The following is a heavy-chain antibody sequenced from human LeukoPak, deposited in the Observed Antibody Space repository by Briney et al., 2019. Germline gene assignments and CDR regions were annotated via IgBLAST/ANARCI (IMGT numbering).Heavy chain of an antibody. J-gene: IGHJ6*04. CDR1: GFTFSSYA. CDR2: ISYDGSNK. CDR3: GRDQILGYCSSTSCSIAPYYDYGMDV. V-gene: IGHV3-30*04. D-gene: IGHD2-2*01. Sequence: PGGSLRLSCASSGFTFSSYAMHWVRQAPGKGLEWVAVISYDGSNKYYADSVKGRFTISRDNSKNTLYLQMNSLRAEDTAVYCCGRDQILGYCSSTSCSIAPYYDYGMDVWGKGTTVTVSS.